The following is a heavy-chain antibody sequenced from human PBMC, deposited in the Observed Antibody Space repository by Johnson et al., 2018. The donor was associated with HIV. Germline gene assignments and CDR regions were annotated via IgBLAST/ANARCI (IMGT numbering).Heavy chain of an antibody. CDR2: ISGSGGST. J-gene: IGHJ3*02. CDR1: GFTFSSYA. CDR3: ARDDRPDGFDI. V-gene: IGHV3-23*04. Sequence: VQLVESGGGLVQPGGSLRLSCAASGFTFSSYAMSWVRQAPGQGLEWVSAISGSGGSTYYADSVKGRFPISRDRSKNTVALQMNSLRVEDTAVYYCARDDRPDGFDIWGQGTMVTVSS. D-gene: IGHD1-14*01.